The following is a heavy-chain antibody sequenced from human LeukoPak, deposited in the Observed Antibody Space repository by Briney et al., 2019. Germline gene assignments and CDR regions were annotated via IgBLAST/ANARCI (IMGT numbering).Heavy chain of an antibody. V-gene: IGHV4-4*02. CDR1: GGSISSSNW. D-gene: IGHD3-10*01. J-gene: IGHJ3*02. Sequence: SGTLSLTCAVSGGSISSSNWWSWVRQPPGKGLEWIGEIYHRGSTNYNPSLKSRVTISVDKSKNQFSLKLSSVTAADTAVYYCARDLLVRGAPGSWDAFDIWGQGTMVTVSS. CDR3: ARDLLVRGAPGSWDAFDI. CDR2: IYHRGST.